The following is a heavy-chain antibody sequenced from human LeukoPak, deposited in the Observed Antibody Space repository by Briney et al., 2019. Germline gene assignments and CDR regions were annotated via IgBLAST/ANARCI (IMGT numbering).Heavy chain of an antibody. Sequence: GGSLRLSCAASGFTFSSYWMHWVRQAPGKGLVWVSRINSYGSSTSYADSVKGRFTISRDNAKNTLYLQMNSLRAEDTAVYYCAREGIGENAPNYLDYWGQGTLVTVSS. J-gene: IGHJ4*02. CDR3: AREGIGENAPNYLDY. CDR1: GFTFSSYW. V-gene: IGHV3-74*01. CDR2: INSYGSST. D-gene: IGHD3-10*01.